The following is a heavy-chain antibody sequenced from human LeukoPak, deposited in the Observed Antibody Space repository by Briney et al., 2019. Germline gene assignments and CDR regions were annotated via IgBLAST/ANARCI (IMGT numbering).Heavy chain of an antibody. J-gene: IGHJ4*02. CDR3: AGGYYYDSSGYYSPKGYYFDY. Sequence: PSETLSLTCAVSGGSISSGGYSWSWIRQPPGKGLEWIGYIYYSGSTNYNPSLKSRVTISVDTSKNQFSLKLSSVTAADTAVYYCAGGYYYDSSGYYSPKGYYFDYWGQGTLVTVSS. CDR1: GGSISSGGYS. V-gene: IGHV4-61*08. CDR2: IYYSGST. D-gene: IGHD3-22*01.